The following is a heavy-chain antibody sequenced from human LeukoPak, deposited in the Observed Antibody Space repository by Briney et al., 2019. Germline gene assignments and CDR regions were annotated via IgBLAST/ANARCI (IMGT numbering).Heavy chain of an antibody. V-gene: IGHV4-39*07. CDR3: ARDYYDSSGHWGDY. D-gene: IGHD3-22*01. CDR2: IYYSGST. J-gene: IGHJ4*02. Sequence: PSETLSLTCTVSGGSISSSSYYWGWIRQPPGKGLEWIGSIYYSGSTYYNPSLKSRVTISVDTSKNQFSLKLSSVTAADTAVYYCARDYYDSSGHWGDYWGQGTLVTVSS. CDR1: GGSISSSSYY.